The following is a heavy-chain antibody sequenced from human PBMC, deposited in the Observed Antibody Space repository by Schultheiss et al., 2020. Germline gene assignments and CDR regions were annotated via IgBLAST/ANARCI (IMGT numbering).Heavy chain of an antibody. J-gene: IGHJ6*02. D-gene: IGHD6-13*01. CDR1: GGSISSSNW. V-gene: IGHV4-4*02. Sequence: SETLSLTCAVSGGSISSSNWWSWVRQHPGKGLEWIGYIYYSGSTYYNPSLKSRVTISVDTSKNQFSLKLSSVTAADTAVYYCARDRYSSSWYEAYYYYYGMDVWGQGTTVTVSS. CDR2: IYYSGST. CDR3: ARDRYSSSWYEAYYYYYGMDV.